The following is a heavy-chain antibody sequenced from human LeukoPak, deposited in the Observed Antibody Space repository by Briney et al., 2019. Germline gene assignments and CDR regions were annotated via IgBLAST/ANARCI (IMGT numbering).Heavy chain of an antibody. CDR1: GFTFSTAW. Sequence: GGSLRLSCAASGFTFSTAWMNWVRQAPGKGLEWVGRTKSKTDGGTTDHAEPVKGRFTISRDDSRNMLYLQMNSLKTEDTAVYYCTTSHRGVWGQGTMVTVSS. J-gene: IGHJ3*01. V-gene: IGHV3-15*07. CDR3: TTSHRGV. CDR2: TKSKTDGGTT.